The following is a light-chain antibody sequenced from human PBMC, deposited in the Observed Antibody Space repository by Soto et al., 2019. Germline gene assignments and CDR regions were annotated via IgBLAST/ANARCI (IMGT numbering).Light chain of an antibody. V-gene: IGLV2-14*01. CDR2: DVS. CDR1: SHDVGGYNY. CDR3: SSYTSSSTVV. J-gene: IGLJ2*01. Sequence: QSVLTQPASVSGSPGQSIAISCTGTSHDVGGYNYVSWYQQHPGKAPKLMIYDVSARPSGVSNRFSGSKSDNTVSLTISGLQAEDEADYFCSSYTSSSTVVFGGGTQLTVL.